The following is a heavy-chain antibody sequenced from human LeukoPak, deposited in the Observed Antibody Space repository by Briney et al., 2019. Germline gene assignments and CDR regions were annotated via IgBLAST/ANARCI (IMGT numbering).Heavy chain of an antibody. Sequence: SETLSLTCTVSGGSISSSSYYWGWIRQPPGKGLEWIGCIYYSGSTNYNPSLKSRVTISVDTSKNQFSLKLSSVTAADTAVYYCARIPTQPSYSSSWYAADYYYYYMDVWGKGTTVTVSS. CDR1: GGSISSSSYY. CDR2: IYYSGST. D-gene: IGHD6-13*01. J-gene: IGHJ6*03. V-gene: IGHV4-39*07. CDR3: ARIPTQPSYSSSWYAADYYYYYMDV.